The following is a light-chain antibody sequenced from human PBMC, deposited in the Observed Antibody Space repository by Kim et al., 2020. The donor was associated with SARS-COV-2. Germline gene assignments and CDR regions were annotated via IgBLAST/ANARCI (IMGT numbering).Light chain of an antibody. CDR2: RNN. CDR1: SSNLGSNY. J-gene: IGLJ2*01. CDR3: AAWDDSLSGPV. Sequence: GHMVSISCSGSSSNLGSNYVYWYQQLPGTAPKLLIYRNNPRPSGVPDRFSGSKSGTSASLAISGLRSEDEADYYCAAWDDSLSGPVFGGGTKLTVL. V-gene: IGLV1-47*01.